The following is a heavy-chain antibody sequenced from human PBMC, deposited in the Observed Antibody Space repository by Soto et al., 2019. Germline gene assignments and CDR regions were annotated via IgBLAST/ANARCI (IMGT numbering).Heavy chain of an antibody. CDR2: IWYDGSNK. D-gene: IGHD5-18*01. V-gene: IGHV3-33*01. Sequence: GGSLRLSCAASGFTFSSYGMHWVRQAPGKGLEWVAVIWYDGSNKYYADSVKGRFTISRDNSKNTLYLQMNSLRAEDTAVYYCARDGTVDTAMVGFYYYYGMDVWGQGTTVTVSS. CDR3: ARDGTVDTAMVGFYYYYGMDV. J-gene: IGHJ6*02. CDR1: GFTFSSYG.